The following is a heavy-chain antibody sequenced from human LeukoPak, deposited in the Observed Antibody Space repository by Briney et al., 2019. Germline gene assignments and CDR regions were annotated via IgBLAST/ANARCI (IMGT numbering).Heavy chain of an antibody. Sequence: GGSVPHTCLSCGFTFSSYGMNWVGQAPGKGLDWVSAISDSGGSTYYADSVKGRFTISRDNSKNTLYLQMKSLRAEDTAVYYCAKDIVVVVAATTVYWGQGTLVTVSS. D-gene: IGHD2-15*01. CDR2: ISDSGGST. CDR1: GFTFSSYG. J-gene: IGHJ4*02. V-gene: IGHV3-23*01. CDR3: AKDIVVVVAATTVY.